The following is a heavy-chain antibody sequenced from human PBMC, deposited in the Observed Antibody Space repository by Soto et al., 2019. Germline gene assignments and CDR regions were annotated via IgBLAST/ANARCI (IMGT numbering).Heavy chain of an antibody. CDR3: ARGRYGDY. D-gene: IGHD4-17*01. CDR1: GYIFTSYG. Sequence: GASVKVSCKGSGYIFTSYGIAWVRQAPGQGLEWMGWISAHNGKTEYAQKFQGRVTVTRDTSTSTAYLELRSLRSDDTALYYCARGRYGDYWGQGALVTAPQ. CDR2: ISAHNGKT. V-gene: IGHV1-18*01. J-gene: IGHJ4*02.